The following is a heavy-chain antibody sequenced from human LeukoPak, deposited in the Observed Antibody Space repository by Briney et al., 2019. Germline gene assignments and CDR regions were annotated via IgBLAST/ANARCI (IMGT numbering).Heavy chain of an antibody. CDR3: ARVRAVAGTGDY. CDR2: IYSGDST. Sequence: GGSLRLSCAASGFTVSSNYMSWVRQAPGKGLEWVSVIYSGDSTYYADSVKGRFTISRDNSKNTLYLQMNSLRAEDTAVYYCARVRAVAGTGDYWGQGTLVTVSS. J-gene: IGHJ4*02. CDR1: GFTVSSNY. D-gene: IGHD6-19*01. V-gene: IGHV3-66*01.